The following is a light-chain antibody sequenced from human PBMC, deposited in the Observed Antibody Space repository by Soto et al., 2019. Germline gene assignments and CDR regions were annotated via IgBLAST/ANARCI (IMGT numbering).Light chain of an antibody. J-gene: IGLJ2*01. CDR1: SSDVGGYNY. V-gene: IGLV2-14*01. CDR2: DVS. CDR3: SSYTSSSTLVV. Sequence: QSALTQPASVSGSPGQSITISCTRTSSDVGGYNYVSWYQQHPGKAPKLMIYDVSNRPSGVSNRFSGSKSGNTASLTISGLQAEDEADYYCSSYTSSSTLVVFGGGTKLTVL.